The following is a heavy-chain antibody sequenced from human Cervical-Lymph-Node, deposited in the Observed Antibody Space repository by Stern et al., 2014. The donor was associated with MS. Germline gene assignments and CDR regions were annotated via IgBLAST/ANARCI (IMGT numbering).Heavy chain of an antibody. J-gene: IGHJ4*02. Sequence: QVTLKESGPALVKPTQTLTLTCTFSGFSLSTSGMRASWIRQPPGKALEWLARIDWDDDKFYSTSLKTRLTISKDTSKNQVVLTMNNMDPVDTATYYCARAHLIEGAYTDWGQGTLVTVSS. CDR1: GFSLSTSGMR. CDR3: ARAHLIEGAYTD. D-gene: IGHD2-2*02. CDR2: IDWDDDK. V-gene: IGHV2-70*04.